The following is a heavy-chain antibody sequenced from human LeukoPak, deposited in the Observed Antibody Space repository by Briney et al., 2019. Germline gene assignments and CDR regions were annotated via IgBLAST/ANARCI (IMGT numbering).Heavy chain of an antibody. J-gene: IGHJ4*02. CDR1: GFSFSGHW. CDR3: ARGPNSNWSGLDF. Sequence: GGSLRLSCTASGFSFSGHWMHWARQLPGKGLVWVSRISPTGSTTSYADSVKGRFTVSRDNAKNTLYLQVKNLRAEDTAVYYCARGPNSNWSGLDFWGQGTLLTVSS. D-gene: IGHD6-6*01. CDR2: ISPTGSTT. V-gene: IGHV3-74*01.